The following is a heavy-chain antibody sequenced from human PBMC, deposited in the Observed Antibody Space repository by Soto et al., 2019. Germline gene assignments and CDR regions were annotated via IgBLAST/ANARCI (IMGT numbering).Heavy chain of an antibody. D-gene: IGHD3-3*01. CDR2: INHSGST. V-gene: IGHV4-34*01. CDR3: ARGRVTIFGVVIPGYFDY. CDR1: GGSFSGYY. J-gene: IGHJ4*02. Sequence: SETLSLTCAVYGGSFSGYYWSWIRQPPGKGPEWIGEINHSGSTNYNPSLKSRVTISVDTSKNQFSLKLSSVTAADTAVYYCARGRVTIFGVVIPGYFDYWGQGTLVTVSS.